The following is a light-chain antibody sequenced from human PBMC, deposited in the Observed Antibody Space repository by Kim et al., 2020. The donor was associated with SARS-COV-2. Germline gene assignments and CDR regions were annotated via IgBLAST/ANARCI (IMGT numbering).Light chain of an antibody. CDR1: NIGSKN. V-gene: IGLV3-9*01. CDR2: RDS. J-gene: IGLJ1*01. Sequence: SYELTQPLSVSVALGQTARITCGGDNIGSKNVQWYQQKPGQAPVLVIYRDSNRPSGIPERFSGSNSGNTATLTISRAQAGDEADYYCQVWDSRTYVFGTGTKVTVL. CDR3: QVWDSRTYV.